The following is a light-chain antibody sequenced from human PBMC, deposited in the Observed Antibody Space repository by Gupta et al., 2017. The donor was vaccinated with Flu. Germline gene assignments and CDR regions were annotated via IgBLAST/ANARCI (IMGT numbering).Light chain of an antibody. J-gene: IGLJ1*01. CDR2: EAT. CDR3: SSYTSSRNTFFL. V-gene: IGLV2-14*01. CDR1: SDVGGYTQ. Sequence: SDVGGYTQVSWYQQHAGKAPKLLIYEATHRPSGISDRFSGSKSGNTASLTISGLQAEDEADYYCSSYTSSRNTFFLFGSGTKVTVL.